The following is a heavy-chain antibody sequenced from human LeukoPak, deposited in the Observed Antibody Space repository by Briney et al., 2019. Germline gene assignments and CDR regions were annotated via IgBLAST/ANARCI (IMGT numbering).Heavy chain of an antibody. CDR3: TTDLVVVAATGLNYFDY. CDR1: GFTFSNAW. V-gene: IGHV3-15*07. D-gene: IGHD2-15*01. Sequence: PGGSLRLSCATSGFTFSNAWMNWVRQAPGKGLEWVGRIRSNSDGGTIDYAAPVKGRFTLSRDDSKNTLYLQMNSLKTEDTAVYYCTTDLVVVAATGLNYFDYWGQGTLVTVSS. J-gene: IGHJ4*02. CDR2: IRSNSDGGTI.